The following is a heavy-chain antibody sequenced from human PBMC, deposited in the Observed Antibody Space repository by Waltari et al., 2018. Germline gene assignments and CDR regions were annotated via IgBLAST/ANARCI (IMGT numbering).Heavy chain of an antibody. CDR1: GYSLTNFG. Sequence: QVQLVQSGAEVKEPGASVKVTCRASGYSLTNFGINWVRQAPGHGLEWMGWISGYSGNANYEQKLQGRVTMTTDTSTSTAYLELRGLRPDDTAVYYCARGGGPRTIVAVTIDYWGQGTLVTVSS. D-gene: IGHD6-19*01. J-gene: IGHJ4*02. CDR3: ARGGGPRTIVAVTIDY. CDR2: ISGYSGNA. V-gene: IGHV1-18*01.